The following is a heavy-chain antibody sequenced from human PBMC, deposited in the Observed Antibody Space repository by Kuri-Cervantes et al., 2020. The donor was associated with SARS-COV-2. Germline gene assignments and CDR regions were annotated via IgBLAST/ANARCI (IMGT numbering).Heavy chain of an antibody. CDR3: ARDRYPYYDILTGAYYYYYGMDV. Sequence: ASVKVSCKASGYTFTSYGISWVRQAPGQGLEWMGWISAYNGNTNYAQKLQGRVTMTTDTSTSTAYMELRSLRSDDTAVYYCARDRYPYYDILTGAYYYYYGMDVWGQGTTVTVSS. CDR2: ISAYNGNT. CDR1: GYTFTSYG. V-gene: IGHV1-18*04. J-gene: IGHJ6*02. D-gene: IGHD3-9*01.